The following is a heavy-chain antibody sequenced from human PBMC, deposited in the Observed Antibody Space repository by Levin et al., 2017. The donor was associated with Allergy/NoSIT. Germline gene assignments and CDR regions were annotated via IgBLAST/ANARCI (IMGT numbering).Heavy chain of an antibody. CDR1: GFTFSSYA. D-gene: IGHD6-13*01. J-gene: IGHJ5*02. V-gene: IGHV3-23*01. CDR2: ISGSGGST. CDR3: AKDRPQQLSWFDP. Sequence: ASVKVSCAASGFTFSSYAMSWVRQAPGKGLEWVSGISGSGGSTYYANSAKGRFTISRDNSKNTLYLQMNSLRAEDTALYYCAKDRPQQLSWFDPWGQGTLVTVSS.